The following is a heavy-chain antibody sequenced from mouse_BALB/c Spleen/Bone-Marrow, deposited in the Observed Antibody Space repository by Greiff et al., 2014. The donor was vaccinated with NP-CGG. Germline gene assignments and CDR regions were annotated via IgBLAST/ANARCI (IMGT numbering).Heavy chain of an antibody. CDR2: IWAGGST. J-gene: IGHJ1*01. CDR3: ARVYLWYFDV. V-gene: IGHV2-9*02. D-gene: IGHD2-3*01. Sequence: QVQLQPSGPGPVAPSQSLSITFPVSGFSLTSCGVHWVCQPPGKGLEWLGVIWAGGSTNYNSALMSRLSISKDNSKSQVFLKMNSLQTDDTAMYYCARVYLWYFDVWGAGTTVTVSS. CDR1: GFSLTSCG.